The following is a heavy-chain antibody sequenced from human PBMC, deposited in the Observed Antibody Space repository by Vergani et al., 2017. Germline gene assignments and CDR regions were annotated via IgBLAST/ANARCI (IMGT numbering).Heavy chain of an antibody. CDR3: AKDLSYYDSSGYYPY. J-gene: IGHJ4*02. Sequence: EVQLVESGGGLVQPGGSLRLSCAASGFTVSSNYMSWVRQAPGKGLEWVSVIYSGGSTYYADSVKGRFTISRHNSKNTLYLQMNSLRAEDTAVYYCAKDLSYYDSSGYYPYWGQGTLVTVSS. V-gene: IGHV3-53*04. D-gene: IGHD3-22*01. CDR2: IYSGGST. CDR1: GFTVSSNY.